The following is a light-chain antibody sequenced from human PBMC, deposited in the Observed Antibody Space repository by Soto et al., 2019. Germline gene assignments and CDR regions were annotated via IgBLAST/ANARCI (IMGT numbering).Light chain of an antibody. CDR1: QDINKY. CDR3: QQYDILHRT. J-gene: IGKJ2*02. CDR2: DAS. Sequence: DIQMTQSPSSLSASVGDRVTITCQASQDINKYLNWYQQKPGKAPKLLIYDASNLETGVPSRFSGVGSGTHFTFSISRLQAEDLATYYWQQYDILHRTFGQGTKLESK. V-gene: IGKV1-33*01.